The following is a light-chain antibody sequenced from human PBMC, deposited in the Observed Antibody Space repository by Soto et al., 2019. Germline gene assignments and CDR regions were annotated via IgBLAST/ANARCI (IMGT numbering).Light chain of an antibody. V-gene: IGKV3-20*01. CDR3: QQYGSSPRT. CDR1: QSVSNNY. Sequence: EIVLTQSPGTLSLSPGERATLSCRASQSVSNNYLAWYQQNPGQAPRLLIYGASSRATGIPDRFSGSGSGTDFILTISRLEPEDFVVYYCQQYGSSPRTFGQGTKLEIK. J-gene: IGKJ2*01. CDR2: GAS.